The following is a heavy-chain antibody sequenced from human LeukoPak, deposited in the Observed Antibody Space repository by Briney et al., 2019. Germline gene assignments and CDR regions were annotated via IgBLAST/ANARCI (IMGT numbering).Heavy chain of an antibody. CDR1: GGSISSSSYY. CDR3: ARDQAKMLRGVTIPDYYYYYMDV. J-gene: IGHJ6*03. Sequence: SETLSLTCTVSGGSISSSSYYWGWIRQPPGKGLEWIGSIYYSGSTYYNPSLKSRVTISVDTSKNQFSLKLSSVTAEDTAVYYCARDQAKMLRGVTIPDYYYYYMDVWGKGTTVT. D-gene: IGHD3-10*01. V-gene: IGHV4-39*07. CDR2: IYYSGST.